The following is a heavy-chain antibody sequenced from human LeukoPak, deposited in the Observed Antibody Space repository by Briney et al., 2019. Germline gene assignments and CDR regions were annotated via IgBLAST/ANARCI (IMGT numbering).Heavy chain of an antibody. CDR1: GYTFTSYD. J-gene: IGHJ5*02. D-gene: IGHD6-19*01. CDR2: MNPNSGNT. CDR3: ARGRGAVAGRRRNWFDP. V-gene: IGHV1-8*01. Sequence: ASVKVSCKASGYTFTSYDINWVRQATGQGLEWMGWMNPNSGNTGYAQKFQGGVTMTRNTSISTAYMELSSLRSEDTAVYYCARGRGAVAGRRRNWFDPWGRGTLVTVSS.